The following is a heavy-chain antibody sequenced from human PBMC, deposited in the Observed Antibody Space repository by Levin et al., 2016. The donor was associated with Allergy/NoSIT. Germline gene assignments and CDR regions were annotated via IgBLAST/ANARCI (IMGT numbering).Heavy chain of an antibody. CDR2: ISYDGSNK. CDR3: AKDLVRTGGIATTYYGMDV. J-gene: IGHJ6*02. V-gene: IGHV3-30*18. D-gene: IGHD6-13*01. CDR1: GFTFSSYG. Sequence: GGSLRLSCAASGFTFSSYGMHWVRQAPGKGLEWVAVISYDGSNKYYADSVKGRFTISRDNSKNTLYLQMNSLRAEDTAVYYCAKDLVRTGGIATTYYGMDVWGQGTTVTVSS.